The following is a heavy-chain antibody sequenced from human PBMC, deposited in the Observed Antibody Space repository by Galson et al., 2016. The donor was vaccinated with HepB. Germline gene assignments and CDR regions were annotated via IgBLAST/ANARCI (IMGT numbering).Heavy chain of an antibody. J-gene: IGHJ4*02. Sequence: SVKVSCKASGYTFTSYGITWVRQVPGQGLEWMGWISAYNGNTNYAQKLQGRVTMTTDTSTSTAYMELRSLRSDDTAVYYCAAAVAGNFDYWGQGILVTVSS. V-gene: IGHV1-18*04. CDR3: AAAVAGNFDY. D-gene: IGHD6-19*01. CDR1: GYTFTSYG. CDR2: ISAYNGNT.